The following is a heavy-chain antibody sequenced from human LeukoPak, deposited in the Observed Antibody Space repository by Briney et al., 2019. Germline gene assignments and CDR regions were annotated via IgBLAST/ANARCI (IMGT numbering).Heavy chain of an antibody. D-gene: IGHD2-21*01. J-gene: IGHJ4*02. CDR1: GFTFNSHD. CDR2: IRYDGYKR. CDR3: ARGVAGSAFDY. V-gene: IGHV3-30*02. Sequence: GGSLRLSCGASGFTFNSHDMRWVRRAPGKGLEWVAFIRYDGYKRYYGDFGKGRFTISRDKSNNTLFLQMNSLRGDDTAVYYCARGVAGSAFDYWGQGTLVAVSS.